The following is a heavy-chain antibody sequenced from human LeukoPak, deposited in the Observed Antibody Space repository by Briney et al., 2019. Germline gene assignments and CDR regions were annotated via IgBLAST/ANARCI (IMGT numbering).Heavy chain of an antibody. D-gene: IGHD3-10*01. CDR1: GGSIGGYY. CDR2: IYTNENT. Sequence: SETLSLTCTVSGGSIGGYYWSWIRQPPGKGLQWIGYIYTNENTKYSPSLQSRVTMSVDTSKNQFSLKLTSVTAADTAVYYCVRQAYYSESGSWTSFDYWGQGTLVPVSS. J-gene: IGHJ4*02. V-gene: IGHV4-4*09. CDR3: VRQAYYSESGSWTSFDY.